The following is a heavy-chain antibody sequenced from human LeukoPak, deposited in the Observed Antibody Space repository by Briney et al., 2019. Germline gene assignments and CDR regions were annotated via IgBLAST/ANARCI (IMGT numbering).Heavy chain of an antibody. D-gene: IGHD5-12*01. CDR1: GYSFTHYG. CDR2: ISVYQGSS. Sequence: AVTVSCRASGYSFTHYGIAWLRPAPGQGLEWMGWISVYQGSSKYAQNFQGTVTMTIETSTSTAYMDSRILSSDYTAIYLCARSDLGTITGGPFEYWGQGTLVAVSS. V-gene: IGHV1-18*01. CDR3: ARSDLGTITGGPFEY. J-gene: IGHJ4*02.